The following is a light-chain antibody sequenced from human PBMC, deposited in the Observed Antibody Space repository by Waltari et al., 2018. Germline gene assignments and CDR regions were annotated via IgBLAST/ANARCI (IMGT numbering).Light chain of an antibody. J-gene: IGLJ7*01. CDR3: GTWDSSLSGAV. CDR1: SSHIGNNY. Sequence: QSVLTQPPSVSAAPGQRVTISCSGGSSHIGNNYVSWYRQFQGTAPKPLTYENTERPSGIPGRFPGSKSGTSATLDITGLQAGDEADYYCGTWDSSLSGAVFGGGTHLTVL. CDR2: ENT. V-gene: IGLV1-51*02.